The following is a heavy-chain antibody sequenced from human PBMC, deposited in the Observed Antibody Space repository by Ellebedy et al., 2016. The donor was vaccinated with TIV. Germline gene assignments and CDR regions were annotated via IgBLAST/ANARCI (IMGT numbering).Heavy chain of an antibody. CDR1: GGSFSDYY. CDR3: ARGRRFSASFHPMMSTFEV. Sequence: SETLSLTXGVFGGSFSDYYWNWIRQPPGKGLEWIGEINHSGRTNYNPSLKSRVTISVDTSKNQFSLNLNSATAADTAVYYCARGRRFSASFHPMMSTFEVWGQGTTVIVSS. J-gene: IGHJ3*01. V-gene: IGHV4-34*01. CDR2: INHSGRT. D-gene: IGHD3-10*01.